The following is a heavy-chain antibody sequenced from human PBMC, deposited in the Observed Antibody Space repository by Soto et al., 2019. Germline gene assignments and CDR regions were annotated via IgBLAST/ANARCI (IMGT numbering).Heavy chain of an antibody. D-gene: IGHD3-3*01. CDR3: ARDLRFLEWLYPYYYYGMDA. J-gene: IGHJ6*02. CDR2: IIPIFGTA. CDR1: GDTFSSYA. Sequence: GASVKVSCKASGDTFSSYAISWVRQAPGQGLEWMGGIIPIFGTANYAQKVQGRVTITSDESTSTAYMELSSLRYEDTDVYYCARDLRFLEWLYPYYYYGMDAWGQGPTVTVSS. V-gene: IGHV1-69*13.